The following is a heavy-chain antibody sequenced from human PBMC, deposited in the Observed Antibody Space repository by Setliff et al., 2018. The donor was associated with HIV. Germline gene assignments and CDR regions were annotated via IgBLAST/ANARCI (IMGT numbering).Heavy chain of an antibody. Sequence: KPSETLSLTCTVSGASINTGGYYWSWIRQHPGKGLEYIGYIYYSGSAYYSPSLKSRVALSLDTSENQFSLRLSSVTAADTAVYYCARDYYDDTYYSPGIYYLYYMDVWGKGTTVTVSS. J-gene: IGHJ6*03. CDR1: GASINTGGYY. D-gene: IGHD3-10*01. V-gene: IGHV4-31*03. CDR3: ARDYYDDTYYSPGIYYLYYMDV. CDR2: IYYSGSA.